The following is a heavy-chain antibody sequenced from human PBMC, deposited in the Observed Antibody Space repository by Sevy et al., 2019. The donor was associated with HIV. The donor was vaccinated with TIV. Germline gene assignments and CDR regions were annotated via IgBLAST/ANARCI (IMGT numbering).Heavy chain of an antibody. CDR1: GFTFNTHA. CDR3: AREGGYTSAWSPGNY. CDR2: ISYDGIIK. D-gene: IGHD6-19*01. J-gene: IGHJ4*02. Sequence: GGSVRLSCAASGFTFNTHAMHWVRQAPGKGLEWVALISYDGIIKYYADSVKGRLTISRDNSKNTLSLQMNSLRIEDTAVYYCAREGGYTSAWSPGNYWGQGTLVTVSS. V-gene: IGHV3-30*04.